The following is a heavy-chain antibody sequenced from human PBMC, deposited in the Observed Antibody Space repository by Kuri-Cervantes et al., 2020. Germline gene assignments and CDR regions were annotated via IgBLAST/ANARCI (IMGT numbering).Heavy chain of an antibody. J-gene: IGHJ4*02. CDR1: GFTFSDYY. CDR2: ISSSGSTI. Sequence: GGSLRLSCAASGFTFSDYYMSWIRQAPGKGLEWVSYISSSGSTIYYADSVKGRFTISRDNSKNTLYLQMNSLRAEDTAVYYCAREKEHDYVWGSYRYTNWGQGTLVTVSS. D-gene: IGHD3-16*02. CDR3: AREKEHDYVWGSYRYTN. V-gene: IGHV3-11*01.